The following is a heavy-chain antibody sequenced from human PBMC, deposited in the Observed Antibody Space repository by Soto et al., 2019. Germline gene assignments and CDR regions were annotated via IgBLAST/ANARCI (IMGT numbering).Heavy chain of an antibody. D-gene: IGHD2-15*01. V-gene: IGHV1-69*12. CDR1: GGTFSSYA. J-gene: IGHJ5*02. Sequence: QVQLVQSGAEVKKPGSSVKVSCKASGGTFSSYAISWVRQAPGQGLEWMGGIIPFFGTANYAQKFQGRVAITAYESPSTVSIEVRSLRSGATAVCYCASVAGSCSGGSCHEGPWAQGPLVTVSS. CDR3: ASVAGSCSGGSCHEGP. CDR2: IIPFFGTA.